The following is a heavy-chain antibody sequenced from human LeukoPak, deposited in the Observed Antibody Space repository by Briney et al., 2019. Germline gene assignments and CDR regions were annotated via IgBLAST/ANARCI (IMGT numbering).Heavy chain of an antibody. V-gene: IGHV3-66*01. D-gene: IGHD1-14*01. CDR2: IYSGGST. Sequence: GGSLRLSCAASEFTVSSNYMSWVRQAPGEGLEWVSVIYSGGSTYYADSVKGRFTISSDTSKNTLYLQMNSLRAEDTAVYYCTRGETNPFDYWGQGTLVTVSS. J-gene: IGHJ4*02. CDR3: TRGETNPFDY. CDR1: EFTVSSNY.